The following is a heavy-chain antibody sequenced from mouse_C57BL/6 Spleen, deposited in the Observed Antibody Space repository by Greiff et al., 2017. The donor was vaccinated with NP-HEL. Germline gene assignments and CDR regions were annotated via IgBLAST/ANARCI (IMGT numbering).Heavy chain of an antibody. D-gene: IGHD1-1*01. V-gene: IGHV2-2*01. CDR1: GFSFTSYG. CDR2: IWSGGST. Sequence: QVQLQQSGPGLVQPSQSLSITCTVSGFSFTSYGVHWVRQSPGKGLEWLGVIWSGGSTDYNAAFISRLSISKDNSKSQVFFKMNSLQADDTAIYYCAREGIYYYGSSSLYAMDYWGQGTSVTVSS. CDR3: AREGIYYYGSSSLYAMDY. J-gene: IGHJ4*01.